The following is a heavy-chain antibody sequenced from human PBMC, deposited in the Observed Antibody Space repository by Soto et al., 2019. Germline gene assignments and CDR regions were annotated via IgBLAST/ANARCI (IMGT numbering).Heavy chain of an antibody. CDR3: GKDRAYPRDCFRY. J-gene: IGHJ4*02. Sequence: GGSLRLSCATSGFTFSSYAMSWVRQAPGKGLEWVSAISVNGLGIYYADSVRGRFTISRDNSKNTVFLHMDSLRAEDTAVYYCGKDRAYPRDCFRYWGRGXVFTVSS. CDR1: GFTFSSYA. V-gene: IGHV3-23*01. CDR2: ISVNGLGI.